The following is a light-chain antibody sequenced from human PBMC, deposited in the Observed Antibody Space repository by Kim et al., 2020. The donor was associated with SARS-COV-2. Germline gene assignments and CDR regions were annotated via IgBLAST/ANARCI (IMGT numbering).Light chain of an antibody. Sequence: EIVMTQSPATLSVSPGEGVTLSCRASQTISSNFGWYQQQPGQAPRLLIYGASTRATGVPARFSGSGSGTEFTLTISSLQSEDFAVYCCQQYNDWPWTFGQGTKVDIK. V-gene: IGKV3-15*01. CDR2: GAS. CDR3: QQYNDWPWT. J-gene: IGKJ1*01. CDR1: QTISSN.